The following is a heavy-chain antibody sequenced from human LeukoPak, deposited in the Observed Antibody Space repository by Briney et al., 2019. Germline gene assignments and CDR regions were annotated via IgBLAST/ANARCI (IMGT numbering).Heavy chain of an antibody. CDR2: IYSGGST. V-gene: IGHV3-53*01. CDR3: AKDRRGGSYYAATLDI. J-gene: IGHJ3*02. D-gene: IGHD1-26*01. CDR1: GFTVSSTY. Sequence: GGSLRLSCAASGFTVSSTYMSWVRQAPGKGLEWVSVIYSGGSTYYADSVKGRFTISRDNSKNTLYLQTNSLRVEDTAVYYCAKDRRGGSYYAATLDIWGQGTMVTVSS.